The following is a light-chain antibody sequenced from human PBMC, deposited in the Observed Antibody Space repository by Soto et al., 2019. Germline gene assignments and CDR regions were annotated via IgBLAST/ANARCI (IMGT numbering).Light chain of an antibody. CDR2: EAS. J-gene: IGKJ4*01. CDR3: QQRYNWPLT. CDR1: QNVDTS. Sequence: DIVLTQSPGTLSLSPGETAYLSCRASQNVDTSLAWYQHRPGRAPRLLMSEASRRAAGIPARFSGTGSGTDFTLIINSLEPEDVAVYYCQQRYNWPLTFGAGTRVEI. V-gene: IGKV3-11*01.